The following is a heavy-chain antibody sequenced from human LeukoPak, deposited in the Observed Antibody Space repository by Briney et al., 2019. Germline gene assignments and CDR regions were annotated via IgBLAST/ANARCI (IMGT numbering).Heavy chain of an antibody. V-gene: IGHV1-8*03. Sequence: ASVKVSCKASGYTFTSYDINWVRQATGQGLEWMGWMNPNSGNTGYAQKFQGRVTITRNTSISTAYMDLSSLRSEDTAVYYCARPQEEFCSSTSCYDFQRWGQGTLVTVSS. D-gene: IGHD2-2*01. CDR3: ARPQEEFCSSTSCYDFQR. CDR2: MNPNSGNT. CDR1: GYTFTSYD. J-gene: IGHJ1*01.